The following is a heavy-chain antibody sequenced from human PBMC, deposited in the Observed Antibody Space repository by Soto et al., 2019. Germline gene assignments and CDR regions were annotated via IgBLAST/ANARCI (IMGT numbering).Heavy chain of an antibody. J-gene: IGHJ6*02. CDR2: IIPIFGTA. CDR1: GGTFSSYA. D-gene: IGHD6-13*01. V-gene: IGHV1-69*06. CDR3: ARGGDLRAAGVYYYGMDV. Sequence: QVQLVQSGAEVKKPGSSVKVSCKASGGTFSSYAISWVRQAPGQGLEWMGGIIPIFGTANYEQKFQGRVTITADKSTSTAYMELSSLRSEDTAVYYCARGGDLRAAGVYYYGMDVWGQGTTVTVSS.